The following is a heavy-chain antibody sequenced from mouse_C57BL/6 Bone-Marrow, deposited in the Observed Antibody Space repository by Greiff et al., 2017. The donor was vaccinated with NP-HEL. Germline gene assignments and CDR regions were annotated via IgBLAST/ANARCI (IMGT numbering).Heavy chain of an antibody. CDR1: GYTFTEYT. CDR3: ARHEAGYHYFDY. Sequence: LVESGAELVKPGASVKLSCKASGYTFTEYTIHWVKQRSGQGLEWIGWFYPGSGSIKYNEKFKDKAIFTADKSSSTVYMELSRLTSEDSAVYFCARHEAGYHYFDYWGQGTTLTVSS. J-gene: IGHJ2*01. D-gene: IGHD2-2*01. CDR2: FYPGSGSI. V-gene: IGHV1-62-2*01.